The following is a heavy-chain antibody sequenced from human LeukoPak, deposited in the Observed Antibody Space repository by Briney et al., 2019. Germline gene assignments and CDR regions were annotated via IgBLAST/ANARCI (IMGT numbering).Heavy chain of an antibody. J-gene: IGHJ6*02. Sequence: SETLSLTCAVYGGSFSGYYWSWIRQPPGKGLEWIGEINHSGSTNYNPSLKSRVTISVDTSKNQFSLKLSSVTAADTAVYYCARHRGAYCSSTSCYSPPYYGMDVCGQGTTIIVSS. V-gene: IGHV4-34*01. D-gene: IGHD2-2*01. CDR1: GGSFSGYY. CDR3: ARHRGAYCSSTSCYSPPYYGMDV. CDR2: INHSGST.